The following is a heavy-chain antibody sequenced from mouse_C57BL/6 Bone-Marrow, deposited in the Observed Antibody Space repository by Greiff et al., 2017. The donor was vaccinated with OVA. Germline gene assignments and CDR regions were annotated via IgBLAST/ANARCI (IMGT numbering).Heavy chain of an antibody. CDR3: ARRGTMVTTDYFDY. V-gene: IGHV3-6*01. CDR1: GYSITSGYY. D-gene: IGHD2-2*01. CDR2: ISYDGSN. J-gene: IGHJ2*01. Sequence: EVKLMESGPGLVKPSQSLSLTCSVTGYSITSGYYWNWIRQFPGNKLEWMGYISYDGSNNYNPSLKNRISITRDTSKNQFFLKLNSVTTEDTATYYCARRGTMVTTDYFDYWGQGTTLTVSS.